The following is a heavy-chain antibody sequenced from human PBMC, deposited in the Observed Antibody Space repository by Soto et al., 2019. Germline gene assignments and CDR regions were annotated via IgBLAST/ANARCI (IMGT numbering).Heavy chain of an antibody. J-gene: IGHJ6*02. D-gene: IGHD3-10*01. CDR3: ARGGGVYYYGSGLHQTSMDV. CDR2: IYTSGST. CDR1: GGSISSYY. Sequence: QVQLQESGPGLVKPSETLSLTCTVSGGSISSYYWSWIRQPAGKGLEWIGRIYTSGSTNYNPSLKSRVTMSVDTSKNQFSLKLSSVTGADTAVYYCARGGGVYYYGSGLHQTSMDVWGQGTTVTVSS. V-gene: IGHV4-4*07.